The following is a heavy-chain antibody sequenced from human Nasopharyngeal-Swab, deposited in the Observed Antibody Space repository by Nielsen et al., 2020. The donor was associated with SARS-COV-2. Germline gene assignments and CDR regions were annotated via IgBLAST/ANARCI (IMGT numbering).Heavy chain of an antibody. D-gene: IGHD3-22*01. V-gene: IGHV6-1*01. J-gene: IGHJ3*02. CDR2: TYYRSKWYN. CDR3: ARERGAPLSERPYYYDSSGGLDAFDI. Sequence: WIRQSPSRGLEWLGRTYYRSKWYNDYAVSVKSRITINPDTSKNQFSLQLNSVTAADTAVYYCARERGAPLSERPYYYDSSGGLDAFDIWGQGTMVTVSS.